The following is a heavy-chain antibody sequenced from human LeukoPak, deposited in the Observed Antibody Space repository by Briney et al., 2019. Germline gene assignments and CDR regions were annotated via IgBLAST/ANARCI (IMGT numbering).Heavy chain of an antibody. V-gene: IGHV3-9*01. CDR1: GFTFDDYA. CDR2: ISWNSGRI. J-gene: IGHJ5*02. Sequence: PGGSLRLSCAASGFTFDDYAMHWVRLAPGKGLEWVSGISWNSGRIGYADSVRGRFTIFRDNAKNSLYLQMNSLRLEDTALYYCARDRRADYCSGGSCYSYNYFDPWGQGTQVTVSS. CDR3: ARDRRADYCSGGSCYSYNYFDP. D-gene: IGHD2-15*01.